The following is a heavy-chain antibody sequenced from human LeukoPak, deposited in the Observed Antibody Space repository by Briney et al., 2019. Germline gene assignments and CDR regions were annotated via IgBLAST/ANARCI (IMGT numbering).Heavy chain of an antibody. V-gene: IGHV3-15*01. J-gene: IGHJ3*02. CDR2: IKSKTDGGTT. CDR1: GFTFSNAW. Sequence: GGSLRLSCAASGFTFSNAWMSWVRQAPGKGLEWVGRIKSKTDGGTTDYAAPVKGRFTISRDDSKNTLYLQMNSLKTEDTAVYYCTTSSSGYSLDAFDIWGQGTMVTVSS. D-gene: IGHD3-22*01. CDR3: TTSSSGYSLDAFDI.